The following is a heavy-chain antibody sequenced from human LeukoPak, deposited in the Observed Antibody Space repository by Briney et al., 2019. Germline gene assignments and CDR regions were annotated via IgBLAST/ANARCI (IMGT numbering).Heavy chain of an antibody. J-gene: IGHJ4*02. CDR2: IYYDGSNQ. Sequence: GGSLRLSCVVSGLRFRDYGMHWVRQAPGKGLEWVAVIYYDGSNQYYVDSVKGRFTVSRDNAKNTLYLQMDSLRAEDTAVYYCATDRNSGKYYDYWGQGTLVTVSS. CDR3: ATDRNSGKYYDY. V-gene: IGHV3-33*01. CDR1: GLRFRDYG. D-gene: IGHD1-26*01.